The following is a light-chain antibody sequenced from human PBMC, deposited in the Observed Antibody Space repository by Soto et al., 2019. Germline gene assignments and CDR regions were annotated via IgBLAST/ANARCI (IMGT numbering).Light chain of an antibody. J-gene: IGKJ2*01. CDR2: AAS. Sequence: DIQMTQSTSSLSASVGDRVTITCRASQSISTYLNWYKQEPGKAPKLLIYAASTLQSGVPSRFSGSGSGTDFTLTISSLQPEDFATYYCQQSHSLPYTFGKGTKLEIK. CDR3: QQSHSLPYT. CDR1: QSISTY. V-gene: IGKV1-39*01.